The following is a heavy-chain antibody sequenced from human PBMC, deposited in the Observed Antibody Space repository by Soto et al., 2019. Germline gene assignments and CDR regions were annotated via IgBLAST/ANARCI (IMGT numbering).Heavy chain of an antibody. J-gene: IGHJ6*02. CDR3: AGPSVTILNYGMDV. Sequence: EVQLVESGGGLIQPGGSLRLSCVASGFIVNSNYISWVRQAPGKGLEWVSIIYSGGRTYYADSVKGRFTISRDNSKNTVYLEMNSLRAEDTAVYYCAGPSVTILNYGMDVWGQGTTVTVSS. CDR1: GFIVNSNY. D-gene: IGHD4-17*01. V-gene: IGHV3-53*01. CDR2: IYSGGRT.